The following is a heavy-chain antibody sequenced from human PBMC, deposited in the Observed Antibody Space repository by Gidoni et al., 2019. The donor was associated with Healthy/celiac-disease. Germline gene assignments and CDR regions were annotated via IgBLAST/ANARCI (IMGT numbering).Heavy chain of an antibody. CDR2: ISSSSSYI. V-gene: IGHV3-21*01. D-gene: IGHD6-13*01. Sequence: EVQLVESGGGMVKPGGSLRLSCAASGFTCSSYSMNWVRQAPGKGLEWVSSISSSSSYISYADSVKGRFTISRDNAKNSLYLQMNSLRAEDTAVYYCARGDLGQQLVLGYNWFDPWGQGTLVTVSS. CDR1: GFTCSSYS. J-gene: IGHJ5*02. CDR3: ARGDLGQQLVLGYNWFDP.